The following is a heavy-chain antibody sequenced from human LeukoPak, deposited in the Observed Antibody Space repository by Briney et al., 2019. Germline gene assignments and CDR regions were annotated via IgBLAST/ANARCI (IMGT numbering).Heavy chain of an antibody. D-gene: IGHD6-19*01. Sequence: PSETLSLTCTVSGGSISSYCWSWVRQPPGKGLEWIGYIYYSGSTNYTPSLKSRVTISVATSKNQFSLKLSSVTAADTAVYYCARVRAAVAPLVFDYWGQGTLVTVSS. CDR1: GGSISSYC. V-gene: IGHV4-59*01. CDR3: ARVRAAVAPLVFDY. J-gene: IGHJ4*02. CDR2: IYYSGST.